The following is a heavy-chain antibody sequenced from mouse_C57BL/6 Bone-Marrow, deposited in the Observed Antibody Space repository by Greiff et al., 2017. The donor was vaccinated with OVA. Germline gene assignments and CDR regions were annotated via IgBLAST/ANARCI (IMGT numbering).Heavy chain of an antibody. CDR2: INPNNGGT. V-gene: IGHV1-26*01. CDR3: ASHSYFDY. J-gene: IGHJ2*01. Sequence: EVQLQQSGPELVKPGASVKISCKASGYTFTDYYMNWVKQSHGKSLEWIGDINPNNGGTSYNQKFKGKATLTVDKSSSTAYMELRSLTSADSAVYYCASHSYFDYWGQGTTLTVSS. CDR1: GYTFTDYY.